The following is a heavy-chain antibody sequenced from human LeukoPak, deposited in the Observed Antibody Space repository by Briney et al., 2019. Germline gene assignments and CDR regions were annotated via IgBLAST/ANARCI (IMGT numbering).Heavy chain of an antibody. D-gene: IGHD3-22*01. CDR3: ARDHPYYYDSSGYSYYFDY. J-gene: IGHJ4*02. CDR1: GFTFSSYA. CDR2: ISSSSSYI. V-gene: IGHV3-21*01. Sequence: PGWSLRLSCAASGFTFSSYAMSWVRQAPGKGLEWVSSISSSSSYIYYADSVKGRFTISRDNAKNSLYLQMNSLRAEDTAVYYCARDHPYYYDSSGYSYYFDYWGQGTLVTVSS.